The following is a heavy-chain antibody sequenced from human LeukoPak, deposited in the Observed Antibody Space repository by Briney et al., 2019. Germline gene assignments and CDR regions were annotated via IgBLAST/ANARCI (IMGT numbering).Heavy chain of an antibody. Sequence: GGSLRLSCAASGFTFSSYAMSWVRQAPGKGLEWVSAISGSGGSTYYADSVKGRFTISRDNAKNSLYLQMNSLRAEDTAVYYCARDGGYCSSTSCYRPFDYWGQGTLVTVSS. CDR3: ARDGGYCSSTSCYRPFDY. CDR2: ISGSGGST. CDR1: GFTFSSYA. J-gene: IGHJ4*02. D-gene: IGHD2-2*01. V-gene: IGHV3-23*01.